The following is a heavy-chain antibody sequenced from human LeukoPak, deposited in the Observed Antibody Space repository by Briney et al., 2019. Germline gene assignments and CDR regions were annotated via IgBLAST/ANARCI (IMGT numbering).Heavy chain of an antibody. CDR2: IYSSGST. V-gene: IGHV3-53*01. Sequence: PGGSLRLSCAASGFIVSSNFMNWVRQAPGKGLEWVSVIYSSGSTYYADSVKGRFTISRDNSKNTLYLQMNSLRAEDTAVYYCARDTYSGSYGGYFDYWGQGTLVTVSS. CDR1: GFIVSSNF. J-gene: IGHJ4*02. D-gene: IGHD1-26*01. CDR3: ARDTYSGSYGGYFDY.